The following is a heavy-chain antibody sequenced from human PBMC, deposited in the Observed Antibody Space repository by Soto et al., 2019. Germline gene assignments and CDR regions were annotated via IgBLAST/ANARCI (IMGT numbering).Heavy chain of an antibody. CDR3: ARTYCGGDCSWFDP. D-gene: IGHD2-21*02. J-gene: IGHJ5*02. V-gene: IGHV4-30-2*01. Sequence: PSETLSLTCAVSGGSISSGGYSWGWIRQPPGKGLEWIGYIYHSGSTYYNPSLKSRVTISVDRSKNQFSLKLSSVTAADTAVYYCARTYCGGDCSWFDPWGQGTLVTVSS. CDR2: IYHSGST. CDR1: GGSISSGGYS.